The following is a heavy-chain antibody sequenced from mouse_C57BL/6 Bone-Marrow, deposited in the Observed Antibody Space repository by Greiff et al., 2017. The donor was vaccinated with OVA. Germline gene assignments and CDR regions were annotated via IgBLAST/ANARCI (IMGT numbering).Heavy chain of an antibody. CDR1: GYAFSSSW. V-gene: IGHV1-82*01. D-gene: IGHD2-1*01. Sequence: QVQLQQSGPELVKPGASVKISCKASGYAFSSSWMNWVKQRPGKGLEWIGRIYPGDGDTNYNGKFKGKATLTADKSSSTAYMQLSSLTSEDSAVYFCARRGYYGNQGGFDVWGTGTTVTVSS. J-gene: IGHJ1*03. CDR3: ARRGYYGNQGGFDV. CDR2: IYPGDGDT.